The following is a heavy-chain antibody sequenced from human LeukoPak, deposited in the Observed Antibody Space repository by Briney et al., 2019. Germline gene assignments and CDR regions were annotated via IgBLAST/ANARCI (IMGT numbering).Heavy chain of an antibody. D-gene: IGHD5-18*01. V-gene: IGHV3-23*01. CDR3: ASRGGYSYGFDY. J-gene: IGHJ4*02. CDR1: GFTFSSYA. Sequence: GGSLRLSCAASGFTFSSYAVSWVRQAPGKGLEWVSAISGSGGSTYYADSVKGRFTISGDNSKNTLYLQMNSLRAEDTAVYYCASRGGYSYGFDYWGQGTLVTVSS. CDR2: ISGSGGST.